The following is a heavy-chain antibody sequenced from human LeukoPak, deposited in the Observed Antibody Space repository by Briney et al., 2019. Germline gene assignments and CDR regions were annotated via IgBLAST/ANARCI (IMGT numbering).Heavy chain of an antibody. Sequence: PSETLSLTCNVSGGSIGSYYWTWIQQPPGKGLECIGYIYYSGSTNYNPSLKSRVAISIDTSKNQFSLKLSSVTAADTAVYYCARNSAPYGLDVWGQGTTVTVSS. D-gene: IGHD1/OR15-1a*01. J-gene: IGHJ6*02. CDR2: IYYSGST. V-gene: IGHV4-59*01. CDR1: GGSIGSYY. CDR3: ARNSAPYGLDV.